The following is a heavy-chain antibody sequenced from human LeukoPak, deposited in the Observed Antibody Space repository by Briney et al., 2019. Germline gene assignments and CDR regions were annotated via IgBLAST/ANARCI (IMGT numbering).Heavy chain of an antibody. CDR2: INPSGGST. J-gene: IGHJ2*01. CDR3: ARDLRRDVYNRDWYFDL. CDR1: GYTFTSYY. D-gene: IGHD5-24*01. Sequence: ASVKVSCKASGYTFTSYYIHWVRQAPGQGLEWMGMINPSGGSTTYAQKFQGRVTLTRDTSTRTVSLEVSSLRSEDTAVYFCARDLRRDVYNRDWYFDLWGRGTLVTVSS. V-gene: IGHV1-46*01.